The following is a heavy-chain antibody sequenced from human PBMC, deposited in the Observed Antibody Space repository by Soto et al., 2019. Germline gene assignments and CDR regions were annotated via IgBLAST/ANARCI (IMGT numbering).Heavy chain of an antibody. D-gene: IGHD6-19*01. Sequence: PGGSLRLSCAASGVTFSSYWMSWVRQAPGKGLEWVASIKQDGSEKYYVDSVKGRFTIYRDNAKNSLYLQMNSLRAEDTAVYYCARFYRLATGHWGQGTLGTVSS. V-gene: IGHV3-7*03. CDR1: GVTFSSYW. CDR3: ARFYRLATGH. J-gene: IGHJ4*02. CDR2: IKQDGSEK.